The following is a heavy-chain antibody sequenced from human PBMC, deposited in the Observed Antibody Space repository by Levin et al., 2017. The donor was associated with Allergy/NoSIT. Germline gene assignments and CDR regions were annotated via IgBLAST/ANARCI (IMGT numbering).Heavy chain of an antibody. V-gene: IGHV3-30*18. Sequence: GGSLRLSCAASGFTFSSYGMHWVRQAPGKGLEWVAVISYDGSNKYYADSVKGRFTISRDNSKNTLYLQMNSLRAEDTAVYYCAKTRDGPHDYWGQGTLVTVSS. J-gene: IGHJ4*02. CDR3: AKTRDGPHDY. CDR1: GFTFSSYG. CDR2: ISYDGSNK.